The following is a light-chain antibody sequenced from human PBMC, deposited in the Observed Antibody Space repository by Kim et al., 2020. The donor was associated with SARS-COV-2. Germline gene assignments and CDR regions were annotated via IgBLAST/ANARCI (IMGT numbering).Light chain of an antibody. CDR2: DAS. CDR3: QQAVIFPLT. V-gene: IGKV1D-12*01. CDR1: QAIRTW. J-gene: IGKJ4*01. Sequence: DIQMTQSPSSVSASVGDRVTITCRASQAIRTWLAWHQQKPGKAPTILIYDASTLETGVPSRFSGGGSGTDFTLTINNLQPEDFATYYCQQAVIFPLTFGGGTRVEI.